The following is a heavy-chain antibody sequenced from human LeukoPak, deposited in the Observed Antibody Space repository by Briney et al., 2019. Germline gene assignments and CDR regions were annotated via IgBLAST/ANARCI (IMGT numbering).Heavy chain of an antibody. V-gene: IGHV3-11*01. CDR3: AKGRRPADLFDY. CDR1: GFTFSDYY. J-gene: IGHJ4*02. CDR2: ISSSGSTI. Sequence: GGSLRLSCAASGFTFSDYYMSWIRQAPGKGLEWVSYISSSGSTIYYADSVKGRFTISRDNSKNTLYLQMNSLRAEDTAVYYCAKGRRPADLFDYWGQGTLVTVSS.